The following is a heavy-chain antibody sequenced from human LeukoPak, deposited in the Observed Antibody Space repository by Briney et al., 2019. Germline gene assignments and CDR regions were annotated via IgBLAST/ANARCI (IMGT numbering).Heavy chain of an antibody. D-gene: IGHD1-20*01. V-gene: IGHV4-38-2*01. J-gene: IGHJ4*02. CDR2: VYHSGST. CDR3: VRFITGSIADY. CDR1: GYSISSGYH. Sequence: HSETLSLTCAVSGYSISSGYHWGWIRQPPGKGLEWRGSVYHSGSTFYNPSLRSRVTMSVDTSQNQFSLMLSSVTATDTAVYYCVRFITGSIADYWGQGTLVTVSS.